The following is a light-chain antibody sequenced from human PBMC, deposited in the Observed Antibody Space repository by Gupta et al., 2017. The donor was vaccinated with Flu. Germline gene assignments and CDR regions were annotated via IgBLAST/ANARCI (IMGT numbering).Light chain of an antibody. V-gene: IGLV2-14*01. CDR1: SSDVGGYNY. J-gene: IGLJ3*02. CDR3: SSDTSSNSLE. CDR2: EVI. Sequence: QSALTQPASVSGSPGQSITISCTGTSSDVGGYNYVSWYQHHPGKAPKLMIYEVINRPAGVSNRFSGSKADNTASLTISGLQAEDEADYYCSSDTSSNSLEFGGGTKLTVL.